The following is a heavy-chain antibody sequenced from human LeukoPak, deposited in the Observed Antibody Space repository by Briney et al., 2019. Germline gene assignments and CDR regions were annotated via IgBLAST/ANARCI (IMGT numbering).Heavy chain of an antibody. Sequence: SETLSLTCAVYGGSFSGYYWSWIRQPPGKGLEWIVEINHSGSTNYNPSLKSRVTISVDTSKNQFSLKLSSVTGADTAVYYCAGVVLYVWGTYRPFDYWGQGPLVTVSS. CDR3: AGVVLYVWGTYRPFDY. D-gene: IGHD3-16*02. CDR2: INHSGST. J-gene: IGHJ4*02. V-gene: IGHV4-34*01. CDR1: GGSFSGYY.